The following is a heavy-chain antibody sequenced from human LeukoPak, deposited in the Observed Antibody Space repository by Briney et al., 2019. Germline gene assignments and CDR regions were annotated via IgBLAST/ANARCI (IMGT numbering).Heavy chain of an antibody. CDR1: GGSISTTSTY. V-gene: IGHV4-39*01. J-gene: IGHJ5*02. CDR2: IYYSGTT. Sequence: SETLSLTCTVSGGSISTTSTYWGWIRQPPGKGLEWIGSIYYSGTTYYDPSLKSRVTIFVDTSKNQFSLKLSSVTAADMATYYCARSIAGDDPTHNWFGPWGQGALVTVSS. CDR3: ARSIAGDDPTHNWFGP. D-gene: IGHD6-6*01.